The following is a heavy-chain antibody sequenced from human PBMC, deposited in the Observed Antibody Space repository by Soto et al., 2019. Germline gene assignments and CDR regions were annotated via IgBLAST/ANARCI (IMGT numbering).Heavy chain of an antibody. CDR1: SGSISNYY. D-gene: IGHD3-16*01. CDR3: AKSGGVNLVRVPDSWYFAL. V-gene: IGHV4-59*01. CDR2: IIYSGST. Sequence: QVQLLESGPGLVKPSETLSLTCAVSSGSISNYYWSGIRQPPGKGLEWIGYIIYSGSTNYNPSLKSRFTFSVDTSRNQFSLKLRSVTAADTAVYYCAKSGGVNLVRVPDSWYFALWGRGTVVTVSS. J-gene: IGHJ2*01.